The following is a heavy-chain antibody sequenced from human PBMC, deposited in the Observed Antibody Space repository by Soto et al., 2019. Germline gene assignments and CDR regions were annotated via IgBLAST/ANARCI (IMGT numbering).Heavy chain of an antibody. CDR1: GFTFDDYA. D-gene: IGHD4-17*01. J-gene: IGHJ4*02. CDR2: ISWNSGNL. Sequence: EVQLVESGGGLVQPGRPLRLSCAASGFTFDDYAMHWVRQGPGKGLEWVSSISWNSGNLGYADSVKGRFTISRDNAKNSLYLPMNSLRGEDTALYYCAKGASTTVFAFNDYWGQGTLVTVSS. CDR3: AKGASTTVFAFNDY. V-gene: IGHV3-9*01.